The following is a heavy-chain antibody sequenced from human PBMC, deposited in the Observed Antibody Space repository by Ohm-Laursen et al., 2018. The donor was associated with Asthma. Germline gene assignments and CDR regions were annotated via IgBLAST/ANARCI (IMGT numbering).Heavy chain of an antibody. V-gene: IGHV4-59*07. CDR3: ARGQGSSWYHVDY. CDR2: IYYSGST. Sequence: SDTLSLTCSVSGGSISSYYWSWIRQPPGKGLEWIGYIYYSGSTNYNPSLKSRVTISVDTSKNQFSLKLSSVTAADTAVYYCARGQGSSWYHVDYWGQGTLVTVSS. J-gene: IGHJ4*02. D-gene: IGHD6-13*01. CDR1: GGSISSYY.